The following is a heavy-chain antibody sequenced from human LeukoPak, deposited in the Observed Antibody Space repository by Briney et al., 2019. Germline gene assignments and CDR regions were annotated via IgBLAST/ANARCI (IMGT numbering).Heavy chain of an antibody. CDR2: ISGGGGSS. CDR1: GFTFSSYA. Sequence: GGSLRLSCAASGFTFSSYAMSWVRQAPGKGLEWVSGISGGGGSSYHADPVKGRFTISRDNSKNTLYLRMNSLRAEDTALYYCAKDYYDILTGYYTPDAFDIWGQGTMVTVSS. CDR3: AKDYYDILTGYYTPDAFDI. D-gene: IGHD3-9*01. J-gene: IGHJ3*02. V-gene: IGHV3-23*01.